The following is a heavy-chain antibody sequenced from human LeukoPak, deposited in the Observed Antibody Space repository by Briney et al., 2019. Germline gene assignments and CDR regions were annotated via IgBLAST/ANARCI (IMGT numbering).Heavy chain of an antibody. CDR2: ISYDGSNK. D-gene: IGHD3-22*01. J-gene: IGHJ4*02. Sequence: GGSLRLSCAASGFTFSSYGMHWVRQAPGKGLEWVAVISYDGSNKYYADSVKGRFTISRDNSKNTLYLQMNSLRAEDTAVYYCARDSPAGEGYYYDSSGYVPDYWGQGTLVTVSS. V-gene: IGHV3-30*03. CDR3: ARDSPAGEGYYYDSSGYVPDY. CDR1: GFTFSSYG.